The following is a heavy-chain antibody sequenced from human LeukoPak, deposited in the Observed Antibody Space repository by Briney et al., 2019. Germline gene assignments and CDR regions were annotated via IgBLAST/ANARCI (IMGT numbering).Heavy chain of an antibody. J-gene: IGHJ4*02. CDR1: GGSLSSGGYY. D-gene: IGHD2-21*01. Sequence: PSETLSLTRTVSGGSLSSGGYYWSWIRQHPGKGLEWVGYIYYSGSTYYKPSLKSRVTISVDTSKNQFSLRLSSVTAADTAVYYCARVDVVGLCYFDYWGQGTLVTVSS. V-gene: IGHV4-31*03. CDR3: ARVDVVGLCYFDY. CDR2: IYYSGST.